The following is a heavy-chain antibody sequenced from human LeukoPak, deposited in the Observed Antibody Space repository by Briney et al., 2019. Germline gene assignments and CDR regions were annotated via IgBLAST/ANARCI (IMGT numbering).Heavy chain of an antibody. V-gene: IGHV1-69*06. CDR2: IIPIFGTA. Sequence: SVKVSCKASGGTFSSYAISWVRQAPGQGLEWMGGIIPIFGTANYAQKFQGRVTITADKSTSTAYMELSSLRAEDTAVYYCAKDSKIVGPTFRSYHYMDVWGKGTTVTVSS. J-gene: IGHJ6*03. CDR1: GGTFSSYA. D-gene: IGHD1-26*01. CDR3: AKDSKIVGPTFRSYHYMDV.